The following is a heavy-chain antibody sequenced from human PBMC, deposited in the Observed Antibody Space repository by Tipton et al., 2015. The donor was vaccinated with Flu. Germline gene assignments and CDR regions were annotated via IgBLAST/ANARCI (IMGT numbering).Heavy chain of an antibody. CDR1: GFTFTNHV. CDR2: ITYDATNK. V-gene: IGHV3-30-3*01. CDR3: ATYETYHPY. J-gene: IGHJ4*02. Sequence: SLRLSCAASGFTFTNHVMHWVRQAPGKGLEWVAFITYDATNKYYADSVKGRFTISRDNSKNTLYLQMDSLRAEDTAVYYCATYETYHPYWGQGTQVTVSS. D-gene: IGHD3-16*01.